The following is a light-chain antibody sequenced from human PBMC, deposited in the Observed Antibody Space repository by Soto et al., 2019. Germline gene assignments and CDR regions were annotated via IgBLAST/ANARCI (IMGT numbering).Light chain of an antibody. J-gene: IGLJ2*01. CDR3: SSYTSSSNHVV. CDR2: DVS. CDR1: SSDVGSYNL. V-gene: IGLV2-14*02. Sequence: QSALTQPASVSGSPGQSITISCTGTSSDVGSYNLVSWYQQHPGKAPKLMIYDVSNRPSGVSDRFSGSKSGNTASLTISGLQAEDEADYYCSSYTSSSNHVVFGGGTKLTVL.